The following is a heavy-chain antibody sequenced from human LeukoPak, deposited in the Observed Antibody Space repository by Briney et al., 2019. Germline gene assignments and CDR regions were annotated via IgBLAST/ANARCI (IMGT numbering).Heavy chain of an antibody. D-gene: IGHD2-2*01. CDR3: ARDAIVVVPAAMGPYYYYGMDV. J-gene: IGHJ6*02. Sequence: ASVKVSCKASGYTFTSYAMNWVRQAPGQGLEWMGWINTNTGNPTYAQGFTGRFVFSLDTSVSTAYLQICSLKAEDTAVYYCARDAIVVVPAAMGPYYYYGMDVWGQGTTVTVSS. CDR2: INTNTGNP. CDR1: GYTFTSYA. V-gene: IGHV7-4-1*01.